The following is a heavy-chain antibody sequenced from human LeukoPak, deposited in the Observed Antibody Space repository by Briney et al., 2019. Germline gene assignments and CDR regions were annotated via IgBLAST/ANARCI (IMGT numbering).Heavy chain of an antibody. Sequence: GGSLRLSCAASGFTFSSYAMHWVRQAPGKGLGWVAVISYDGSNKYYADSVKGRFTISRDNSKNTLYLQMNSLRAEDTAVYYCARAADCSGGSCYPQVAFDIWGQGTMVTVSS. CDR2: ISYDGSNK. J-gene: IGHJ3*02. CDR3: ARAADCSGGSCYPQVAFDI. D-gene: IGHD2-15*01. V-gene: IGHV3-30-3*01. CDR1: GFTFSSYA.